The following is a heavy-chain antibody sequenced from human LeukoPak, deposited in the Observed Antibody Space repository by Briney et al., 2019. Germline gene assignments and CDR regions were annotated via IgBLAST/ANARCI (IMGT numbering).Heavy chain of an antibody. Sequence: SETLSLTCTVSGGSISSYYWSWIRQPAGKGLEWIGRIYTSGSTNYNPSLKSRVTTSVDTSKNQFSLKLSSVTAADTAVYYCATSVAGKYYYYYYMDVWGKGTTVTVSS. D-gene: IGHD6-19*01. CDR2: IYTSGST. J-gene: IGHJ6*03. CDR3: ATSVAGKYYYYYYMDV. V-gene: IGHV4-4*07. CDR1: GGSISSYY.